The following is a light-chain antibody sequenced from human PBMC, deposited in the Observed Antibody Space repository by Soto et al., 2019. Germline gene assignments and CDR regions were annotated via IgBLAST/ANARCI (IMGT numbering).Light chain of an antibody. CDR2: AAS. CDR1: QGIRNL. V-gene: IGKV1-27*01. J-gene: IGKJ5*01. CDR3: QKYSSVIT. Sequence: DIQMTQSPSSLSASVGDRVTITCRASQGIRNLLAWYQQKPGKVPKLLISAASTLESGVPSRFSGSGSGTDFTLTITSLQPEDVATYYCQKYSSVITFGQGTRLEIK.